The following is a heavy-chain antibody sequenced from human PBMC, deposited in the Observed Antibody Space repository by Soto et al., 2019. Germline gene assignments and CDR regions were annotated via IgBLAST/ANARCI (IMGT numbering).Heavy chain of an antibody. CDR1: GDMFRNSA. J-gene: IGHJ6*02. V-gene: IGHV1-69*01. CDR2: IIPLFRKT. Sequence: QVQLVQSGAEVKRPGSSVKVSCKASGDMFRNSAFTWVRQAPGQGLAWMGVIIPLFRKTDVAQKFQGRVNLTADESTSSIYMEVSSLTSEDTAVYYCARARLYNGDPNIYFFYGLDVWGQGTTITVSS. CDR3: ARARLYNGDPNIYFFYGLDV. D-gene: IGHD1-1*01.